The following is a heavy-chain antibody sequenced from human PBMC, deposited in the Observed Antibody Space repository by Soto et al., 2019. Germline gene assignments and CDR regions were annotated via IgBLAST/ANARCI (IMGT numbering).Heavy chain of an antibody. CDR3: ARATWDY. D-gene: IGHD1-26*01. CDR1: GFTFSSYE. Sequence: TGGSLRLSCAASGFTFSSYEMNWVPQAPGKGLEWVSYISSSGSTLYYADSVKGRFTISRDNAKNSLYLQMNSMRAEDTAVYDCARATWDYWGQGTLVTVSS. CDR2: ISSSGSTL. J-gene: IGHJ4*02. V-gene: IGHV3-48*03.